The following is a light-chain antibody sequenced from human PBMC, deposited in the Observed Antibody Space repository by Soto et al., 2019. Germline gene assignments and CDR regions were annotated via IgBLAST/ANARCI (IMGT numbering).Light chain of an antibody. V-gene: IGKV3-20*01. Sequence: IVLTHSPGTLSLSPWDIATLSCRASHSVSNSNLAWYQHKPGQAPRLLIYGASNRATGIPDRFSGSGSGTDFILTINRLEPEDFAVYYCQEFASNFGGGTKVDIK. CDR3: QEFASN. J-gene: IGKJ4*01. CDR1: HSVSNSN. CDR2: GAS.